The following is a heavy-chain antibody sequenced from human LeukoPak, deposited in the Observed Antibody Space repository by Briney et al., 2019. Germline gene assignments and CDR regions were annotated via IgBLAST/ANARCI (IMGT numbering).Heavy chain of an antibody. D-gene: IGHD2-15*01. V-gene: IGHV3-7*02. J-gene: IGHJ4*02. CDR1: GFTFSGSA. CDR3: ARFGYVAAVDV. CDR2: INPAGSET. Sequence: GGSLKLSCVASGFTFSGSAMHWVRQASGKGLEWVANINPAGSETYYVDPVKGRFSISRDNAKNLVYLQMNSLGAEDTAVYHCARFGYVAAVDVWGQGTPVTVSS.